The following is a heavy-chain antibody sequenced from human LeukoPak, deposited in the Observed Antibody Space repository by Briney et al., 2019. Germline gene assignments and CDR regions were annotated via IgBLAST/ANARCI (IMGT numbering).Heavy chain of an antibody. CDR2: ISTTSSAI. Sequence: GESLRLCCAASGFTFRSYSMNWVRQAPGKGLEWVSSISTTSSAIYYADSVKGRFTVSRDYAKNSLFLQMTSLRAEDTAVYYCARVAYGDYYFDYWGQGTLVTVSS. J-gene: IGHJ4*02. V-gene: IGHV3-21*01. D-gene: IGHD4-17*01. CDR3: ARVAYGDYYFDY. CDR1: GFTFRSYS.